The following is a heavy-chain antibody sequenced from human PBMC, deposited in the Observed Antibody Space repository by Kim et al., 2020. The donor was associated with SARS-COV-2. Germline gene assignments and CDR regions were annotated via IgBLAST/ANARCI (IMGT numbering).Heavy chain of an antibody. CDR2: ISAYNGNT. V-gene: IGHV1-18*04. J-gene: IGHJ4*02. CDR1: GYTFTSYG. CDR3: ARDVEYYYDSSGADY. D-gene: IGHD3-22*01. Sequence: ASVKVSCKASGYTFTSYGISWVRQAPGQGLEWMGWISAYNGNTNYAQKLQGRVTMTTDTSTSTAYMELRSLRSDDTAVYYCARDVEYYYDSSGADYWGQGTLVTVSS.